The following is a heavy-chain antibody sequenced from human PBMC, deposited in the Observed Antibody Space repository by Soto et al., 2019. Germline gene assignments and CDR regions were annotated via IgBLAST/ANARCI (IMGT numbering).Heavy chain of an antibody. V-gene: IGHV1-18*01. Sequence: ALVKVSCKASGYTFTSYGISWVRQAPGQGLEWMGWISAYNGNTNYAQRLQGRVTMTTDTSTSTAYMELRSLRSDDTAVYYCARDRVSGWDDLWGQGTLVTVSS. CDR2: ISAYNGNT. D-gene: IGHD6-19*01. CDR3: ARDRVSGWDDL. J-gene: IGHJ4*02. CDR1: GYTFTSYG.